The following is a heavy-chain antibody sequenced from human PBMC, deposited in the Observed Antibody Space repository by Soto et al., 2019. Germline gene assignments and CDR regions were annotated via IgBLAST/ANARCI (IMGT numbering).Heavy chain of an antibody. Sequence: SETLSLTCTVSGDSINNYYRSWIRQPPGKRLEWIGYIYYTGSTTYNPSLESRVTMSVDTSKNQFSLKLNSVNAADTAAYYCAKYRRTEAEGFTLDYWGRGTLVTVSS. CDR3: AKYRRTEAEGFTLDY. J-gene: IGHJ4*02. CDR1: GDSINNYY. D-gene: IGHD6-13*01. V-gene: IGHV4-59*01. CDR2: IYYTGST.